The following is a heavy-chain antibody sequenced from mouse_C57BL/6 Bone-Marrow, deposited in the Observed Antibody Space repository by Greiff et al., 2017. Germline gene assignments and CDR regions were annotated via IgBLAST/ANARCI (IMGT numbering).Heavy chain of an antibody. CDR2: IWSGGST. V-gene: IGHV2-2*01. CDR1: GFSLTSYG. CDR3: ARRTTTMVTPYYAMDY. J-gene: IGHJ4*01. D-gene: IGHD2-2*01. Sequence: QVQLQQSGPGLVQPSQSLSITCTVSGFSLTSYGVHWVRQSPGKGLEWLGVIWSGGSTDYNAAFISRLSISKENSKSQVFFKMNSPQADDTAIYYCARRTTTMVTPYYAMDYWGEGTAVTVSS.